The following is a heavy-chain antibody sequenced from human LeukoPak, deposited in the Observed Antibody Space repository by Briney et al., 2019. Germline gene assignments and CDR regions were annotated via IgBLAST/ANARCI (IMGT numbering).Heavy chain of an antibody. J-gene: IGHJ4*01. CDR1: GGSLSSSSYY. D-gene: IGHD6-25*01. CDR3: ARARGAEAIDY. V-gene: IGHV4-39*01. Sequence: SEALSLTCSVSGGSLSSSSYYWGWIRQSPEKGLEWIGSIYYTGGTFYSPSLKIRVSIPVDTSRNQFSLKLSSVTAADTAVYSCARARGAEAIDYWGHGTLVTVSS. CDR2: IYYTGGT.